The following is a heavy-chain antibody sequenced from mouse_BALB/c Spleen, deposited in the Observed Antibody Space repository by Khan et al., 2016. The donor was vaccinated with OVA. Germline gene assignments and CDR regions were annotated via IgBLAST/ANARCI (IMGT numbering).Heavy chain of an antibody. Sequence: QVQLQQSGPELMKPGASVKMSCKASGYIFIDYVISWVKQRTVQGLEWIGEIYPGSGRTYYNERFKGKATLTADKSSNTAYMQLSSLTSEDSAVYFCARSYDGAWFAYWGQGTPVTVSA. CDR1: GYIFIDYV. D-gene: IGHD1-1*01. J-gene: IGHJ3*01. CDR2: IYPGSGRT. CDR3: ARSYDGAWFAY. V-gene: IGHV1-77*01.